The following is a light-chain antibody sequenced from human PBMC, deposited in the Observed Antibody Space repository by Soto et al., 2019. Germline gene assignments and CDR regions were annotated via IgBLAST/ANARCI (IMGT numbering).Light chain of an antibody. CDR1: SSDVGGYNY. J-gene: IGLJ1*01. V-gene: IGLV2-14*01. CDR2: DVS. Sequence: QSVLTQPASVSGSPGQSITISCTGTSSDVGGYNYVSWYQHHPGKAPKLMIYDVSNRPSGVSNRFSGSKSGNTASLTISGLQRVDEAHYDCCSYTTSNTRQIVFGTGTKVTVL. CDR3: CSYTTSNTRQIV.